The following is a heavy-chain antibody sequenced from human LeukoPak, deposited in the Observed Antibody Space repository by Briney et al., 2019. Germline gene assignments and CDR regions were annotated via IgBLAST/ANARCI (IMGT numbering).Heavy chain of an antibody. CDR2: ISSGGSSI. CDR3: ARGLTVAVGPGTPKNYYFDY. D-gene: IGHD6-19*01. J-gene: IGHJ4*02. Sequence: GGSLRLSCAASGFIFSDYYMSWIRQAPGKGLEWVSYISSGGSSIYYADSVKGRFTISRDNAKNSLYLQMNSLRAEDTAVYYCARGLTVAVGPGTPKNYYFDYWGQGTLVTVSS. CDR1: GFIFSDYY. V-gene: IGHV3-11*04.